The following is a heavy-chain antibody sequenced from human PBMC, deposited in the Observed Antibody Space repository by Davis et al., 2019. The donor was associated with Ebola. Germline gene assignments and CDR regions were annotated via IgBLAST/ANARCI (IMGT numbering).Heavy chain of an antibody. D-gene: IGHD2-2*01. CDR2: IYYSGST. Sequence: PSETLSLTCAVYGGSFSGYYWSWIRQPPGKGLEWIGYIYYSGSTNYNPSLKSRVTISVDTSKNQFSLKLSSVTAADTAVYYCARGLWDIVVVPAAPLYYFDYWGQGTLVTVSS. J-gene: IGHJ4*02. CDR3: ARGLWDIVVVPAAPLYYFDY. CDR1: GGSFSGYY. V-gene: IGHV4-34*01.